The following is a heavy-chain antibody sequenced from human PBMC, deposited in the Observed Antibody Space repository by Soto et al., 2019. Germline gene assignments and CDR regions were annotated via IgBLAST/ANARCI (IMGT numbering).Heavy chain of an antibody. CDR3: AKDIGRAYYYYYMDV. CDR2: ISWNGASI. CDR1: GFTFGDYA. D-gene: IGHD1-26*01. Sequence: EVQLVESGGGLVQPGRSLRLSCAASGFTFGDYARHWVRQAPGKGLEWVSVISWNGASIAYADSVKGRFTISRDNAKNSLYLEMNSLRAEDTALYYCAKDIGRAYYYYYMDVWGKGTTVTVSS. V-gene: IGHV3-9*01. J-gene: IGHJ6*03.